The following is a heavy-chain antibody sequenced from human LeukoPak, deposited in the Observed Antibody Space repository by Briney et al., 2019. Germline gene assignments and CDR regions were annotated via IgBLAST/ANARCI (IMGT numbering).Heavy chain of an antibody. CDR3: ARLGGYTYPDY. V-gene: IGHV4-59*08. Sequence: SETLSLTCTVSGGSISSYYWNWIRQPPGRGLEWIGDIYYSGITNYNSSLKSRVTISVDTSKNQFSLRLSSVTAADTAVYYCARLGGYTYPDYWGQGTLVTVSS. J-gene: IGHJ4*02. D-gene: IGHD3-16*01. CDR1: GGSISSYY. CDR2: IYYSGIT.